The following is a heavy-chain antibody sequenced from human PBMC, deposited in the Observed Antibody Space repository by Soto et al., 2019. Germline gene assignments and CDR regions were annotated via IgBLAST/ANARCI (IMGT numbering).Heavy chain of an antibody. CDR1: GFTFSSYA. Sequence: GGSLRLSCAASGFTFSSYAMSWVRQAPGKGLEWVSAISGSGGSTYYADSVKGRFTISRDNSKNSLYLQMNSLRAEDTAVYYCAKSLSEIAAAGSDYWGQGTLVTVSS. D-gene: IGHD6-13*01. CDR3: AKSLSEIAAAGSDY. CDR2: ISGSGGST. V-gene: IGHV3-23*01. J-gene: IGHJ4*02.